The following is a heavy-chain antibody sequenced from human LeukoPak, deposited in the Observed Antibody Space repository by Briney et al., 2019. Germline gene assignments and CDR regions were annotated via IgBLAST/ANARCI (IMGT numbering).Heavy chain of an antibody. CDR1: GFTFSSYG. Sequence: GGSLRLSCAASGFTFSSYGMSWVRQAPGKGLEWVSAISGSGGSTYYADSVKGRFTISRDNSKNTLYVQMNSLRAEDTAVYYCAKHGLYCSGGSCLALEWGQGTLVTVPS. CDR3: AKHGLYCSGGSCLALE. V-gene: IGHV3-23*01. CDR2: ISGSGGST. D-gene: IGHD2-15*01. J-gene: IGHJ4*02.